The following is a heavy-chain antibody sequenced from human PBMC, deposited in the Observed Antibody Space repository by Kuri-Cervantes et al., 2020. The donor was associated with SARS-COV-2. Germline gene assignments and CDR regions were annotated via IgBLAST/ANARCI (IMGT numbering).Heavy chain of an antibody. CDR1: GYSISSGYY. V-gene: IGHV4-38-2*01. D-gene: IGHD2/OR15-2a*01. CDR3: ARLASSRSTREFDY. J-gene: IGHJ4*02. CDR2: SYHSGST. Sequence: SETLSLTCAVSGYSISSGYYWCCIRQPPGKGLEGIGSSYHSGSTYYNPSLKSRVTISVDTSKNQFSLKLSTVTAADTAVYYCARLASSRSTREFDYWGQGTLVTVSS.